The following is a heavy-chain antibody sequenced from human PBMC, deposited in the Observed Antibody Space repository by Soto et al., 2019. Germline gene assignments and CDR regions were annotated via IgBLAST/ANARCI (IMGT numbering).Heavy chain of an antibody. Sequence: GGSLRLSCAASGFTFRSYAMHWVRQAPGKGLEGVVVISYDGSNKYYADSVKGRFTISRDNSKNTLYLQMNSLRAEDTAVYYCARSSPHHGSGSYPKYYYYGMDVWGQGTTVTVSS. CDR1: GFTFRSYA. D-gene: IGHD3-10*01. J-gene: IGHJ6*02. V-gene: IGHV3-30-3*01. CDR3: ARSSPHHGSGSYPKYYYYGMDV. CDR2: ISYDGSNK.